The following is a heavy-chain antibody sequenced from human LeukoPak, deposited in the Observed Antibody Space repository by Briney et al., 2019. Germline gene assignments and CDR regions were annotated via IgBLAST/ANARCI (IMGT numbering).Heavy chain of an antibody. V-gene: IGHV3-33*01. Sequence: GRSLRLSCAASGFTFRSYGMHWVRQAPGKGLEWVAVIWDDGSKKYYADSVKGRFTISRDNSKNTLYLQMNSLRAEDTAVYYCARALDCSSTSCYEKYYYFYYAMDAWGQGTTVTVSS. CDR3: ARALDCSSTSCYEKYYYFYYAMDA. CDR1: GFTFRSYG. D-gene: IGHD2-2*01. CDR2: IWDDGSKK. J-gene: IGHJ6*02.